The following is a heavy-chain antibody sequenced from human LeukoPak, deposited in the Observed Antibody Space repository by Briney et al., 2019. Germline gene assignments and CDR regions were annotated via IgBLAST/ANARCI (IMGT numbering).Heavy chain of an antibody. CDR1: GGSISSSICH. CDR3: ASLSGSYSRGYFDY. Sequence: SETLSLTCSVSGGSISSSICHWGWIRQPPGKGLEWIGSIYYSGSTYYNPSLKSRVTISVDTSKNQFSLKLNSVTAADTAVYYCASLSGSYSRGYFDYWGQGTLVPVSS. CDR2: IYYSGST. J-gene: IGHJ4*02. D-gene: IGHD1-26*01. V-gene: IGHV4-39*01.